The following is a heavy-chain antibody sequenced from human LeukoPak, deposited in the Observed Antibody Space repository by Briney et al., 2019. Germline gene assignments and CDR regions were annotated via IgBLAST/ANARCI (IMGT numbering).Heavy chain of an antibody. D-gene: IGHD6-19*01. CDR3: ARGLYAVAGTSWFDP. Sequence: KPSETLSLTCTVSGVSISSYYWSWIRQPAGQGPEWIGRIYTSGTTDYNPSLKSRVTMSVDSSRNQFSLKLTSVTAADTAVYYCARGLYAVAGTSWFDPWGQGTLVTVSS. J-gene: IGHJ5*02. CDR1: GVSISSYY. V-gene: IGHV4-4*07. CDR2: IYTSGTT.